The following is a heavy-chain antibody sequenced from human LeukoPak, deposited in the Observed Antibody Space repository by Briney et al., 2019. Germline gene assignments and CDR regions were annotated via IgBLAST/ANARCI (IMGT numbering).Heavy chain of an antibody. J-gene: IGHJ4*02. Sequence: GGSLRLSCAASGFTFTNYDINWVRQVPGKGLEWVSSISSSGIYIYYADSVKGRFTISRDNAGNSLFLQMNSLRAEDTAVYYCARDLEDYYASGTYYAVDYWGQGSLVTVSS. CDR1: GFTFTNYD. CDR3: ARDLEDYYASGTYYAVDY. CDR2: ISSSGIYI. D-gene: IGHD3-10*01. V-gene: IGHV3-21*04.